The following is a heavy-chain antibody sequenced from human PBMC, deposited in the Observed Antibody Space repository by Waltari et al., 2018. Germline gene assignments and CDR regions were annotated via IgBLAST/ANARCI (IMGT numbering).Heavy chain of an antibody. V-gene: IGHV3-23*01. J-gene: IGHJ4*02. Sequence: EVQLLESGGGLVQPGGSLRLSCAASGFTFNNYAMNWVRQAPGKEMEWVSSITGSGVDTSHAESVRGRFTISRDNSNNKIFLQMNSLRAEDTAVYYCVKAPRPNCSGVRCYHLDYWGQGTLVTVSS. CDR1: GFTFNNYA. CDR2: ITGSGVDT. D-gene: IGHD2-15*01. CDR3: VKAPRPNCSGVRCYHLDY.